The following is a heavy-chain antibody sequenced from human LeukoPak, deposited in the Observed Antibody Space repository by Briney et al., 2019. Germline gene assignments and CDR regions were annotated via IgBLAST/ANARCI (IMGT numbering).Heavy chain of an antibody. CDR1: GFTFSDYY. CDR3: ASQLLAYCGGDCYSSDYYYGMDV. V-gene: IGHV3-11*01. J-gene: IGHJ6*02. D-gene: IGHD2-21*02. Sequence: AGGSLRLSCAASGFTFSDYYMSWNRQAPGKGLEWVSYISSSGSTIYYADSVKGRFTISRDNAKNSLYLQMNSLRAEDTAVYYCASQLLAYCGGDCYSSDYYYGMDVWGQGTTVTVSS. CDR2: ISSSGSTI.